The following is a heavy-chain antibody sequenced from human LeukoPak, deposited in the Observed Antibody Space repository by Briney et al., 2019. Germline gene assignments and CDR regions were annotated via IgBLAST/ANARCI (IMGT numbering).Heavy chain of an antibody. CDR1: GGSISSYY. J-gene: IGHJ4*02. V-gene: IGHV4-59*01. CDR2: IYYSGST. D-gene: IGHD4-17*01. Sequence: TSETLSLTCTVSGGSISSYYWSWIRQPPGKGLEWIGYIYYSGSTNYNPSLKSRVTISVDASKNQFSLKLGSVTAADTAVYYCARGVTTVTYWGQGTLVTVSS. CDR3: ARGVTTVTY.